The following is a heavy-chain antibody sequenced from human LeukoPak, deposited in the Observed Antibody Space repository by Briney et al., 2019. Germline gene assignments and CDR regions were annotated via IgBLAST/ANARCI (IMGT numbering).Heavy chain of an antibody. CDR1: GYSIGSGYY. Sequence: SETLSLTCTVSGYSIGSGYYWTWIRQSPGKELEWIGYIFYSGSTNYNPSLKSRVTISVDTSKNQFSLELSSVTAADTAVYYCARGTTSYAYWGQGILVTVSS. D-gene: IGHD1-1*01. CDR2: IFYSGST. V-gene: IGHV4-59*01. CDR3: ARGTTSYAY. J-gene: IGHJ4*02.